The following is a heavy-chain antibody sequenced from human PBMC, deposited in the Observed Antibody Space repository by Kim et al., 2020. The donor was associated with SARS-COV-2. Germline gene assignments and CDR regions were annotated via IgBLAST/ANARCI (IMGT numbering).Heavy chain of an antibody. J-gene: IGHJ4*02. Sequence: ASVKVSCKASGYTFTSYGVSWLRQAPGQGLEGLGWTSAHSQEFQGRLTMTTDPSTDTAYLELRSLRSDDTAVYYCARILVGPTGHFDYWGQGTLVTVSS. CDR3: ARILVGPTGHFDY. D-gene: IGHD1-26*01. V-gene: IGHV1-18*01. CDR2: TS. CDR1: GYTFTSYG.